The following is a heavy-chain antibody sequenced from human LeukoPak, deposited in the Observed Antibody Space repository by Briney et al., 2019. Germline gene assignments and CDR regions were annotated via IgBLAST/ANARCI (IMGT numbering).Heavy chain of an antibody. Sequence: PSETLSLTCIVSGSSISSLNLWSWLRQPPGKGLEWIGEMYLGGTTNFNPSLKSRVTILIDKSKNQLSLQLTSVTAADTAVYYCAGLEGRYSTDWFYFFDYWGQGALVTVSS. J-gene: IGHJ4*02. CDR3: AGLEGRYSTDWFYFFDY. D-gene: IGHD6-19*01. CDR2: MYLGGTT. V-gene: IGHV4-4*02. CDR1: GSSISSLNL.